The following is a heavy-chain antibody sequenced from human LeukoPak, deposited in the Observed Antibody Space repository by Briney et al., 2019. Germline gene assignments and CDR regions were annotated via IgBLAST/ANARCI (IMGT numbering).Heavy chain of an antibody. Sequence: GGSLRLSCAASGFTLSSYGMHWVRQAPGKGLEWVAFIRYDGSNKYYADSVKGRFTISRDNSKNTLYLQMNSLRAEDTAVYYCARFIVDAFDIWGQGTMVTVSS. CDR3: ARFIVDAFDI. J-gene: IGHJ3*02. D-gene: IGHD2-21*01. V-gene: IGHV3-33*08. CDR1: GFTLSSYG. CDR2: IRYDGSNK.